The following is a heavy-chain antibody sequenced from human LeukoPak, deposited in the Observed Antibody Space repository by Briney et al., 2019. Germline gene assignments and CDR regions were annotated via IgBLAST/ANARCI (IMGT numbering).Heavy chain of an antibody. CDR1: GGSISGHF. CDR3: ARLLRGGNYYFDY. Sequence: SETLSLTCTVSGGSISGHFWSWIRQPPGKGLEWIGNIYASGSAIYNPSLKRRVTMSVDTSKNQFSLRLTSVTAADTAVYYCARLLRGGNYYFDYWGLGTLVTVSS. CDR2: IYASGSA. J-gene: IGHJ4*02. D-gene: IGHD1-7*01. V-gene: IGHV4-4*09.